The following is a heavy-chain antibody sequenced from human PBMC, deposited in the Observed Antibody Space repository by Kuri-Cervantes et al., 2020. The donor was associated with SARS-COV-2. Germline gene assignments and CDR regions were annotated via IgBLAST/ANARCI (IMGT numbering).Heavy chain of an antibody. CDR2: IKSKTDGGTT. D-gene: IGHD2-2*02. CDR1: GFTFSNAW. J-gene: IGHJ3*02. V-gene: IGHV3-15*07. Sequence: GGSLRLSCAASGFTFSNAWMNWVRQAPGKGLEWVGRIKSKTDGGTTDYAAPVKGRFTISRDDSKNTLYLQMNSLRAEDTAVYYCAKDFYEYQLLYGPADAFDIWGQGTMVTVSS. CDR3: AKDFYEYQLLYGPADAFDI.